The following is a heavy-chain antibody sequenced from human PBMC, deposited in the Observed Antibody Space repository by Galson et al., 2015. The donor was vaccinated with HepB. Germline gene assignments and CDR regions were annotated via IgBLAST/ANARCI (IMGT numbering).Heavy chain of an antibody. D-gene: IGHD3-16*01. CDR1: GYSFTSYW. V-gene: IGHV5-51*01. J-gene: IGHJ4*02. CDR3: ARQIDEFLGTWIDF. Sequence: QSGAEVKKPGESLKISCKVSGYSFTSYWIGWVRQLPGKGLEWMGIIYPDDSDTRYSPSFQGQVTISADKSIDTAYLEWNSLKASDTAIYYCARQIDEFLGTWIDFWGQGTLVTVSS. CDR2: IYPDDSDT.